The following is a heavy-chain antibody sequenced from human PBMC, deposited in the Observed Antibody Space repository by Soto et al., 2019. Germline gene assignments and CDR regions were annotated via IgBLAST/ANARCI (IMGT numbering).Heavy chain of an antibody. J-gene: IGHJ4*02. V-gene: IGHV3-33*01. CDR1: EIIFSGYG. CDR3: ARPHGSGYVNVYFDY. Sequence: GGSLRLSCAVSEIIFSGYGMHWVRQAPGKGLEWVAVIRFDGSNIHYADSVKGRFTISRDNSKNTLYLQMDSLRAEDTAVYYCARPHGSGYVNVYFDYWGQGTLVTVS. D-gene: IGHD5-12*01. CDR2: IRFDGSNI.